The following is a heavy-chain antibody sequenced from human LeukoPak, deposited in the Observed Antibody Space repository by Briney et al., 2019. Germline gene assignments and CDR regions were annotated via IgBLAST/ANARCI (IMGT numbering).Heavy chain of an antibody. CDR1: GFTFGTYA. Sequence: GGSLRLSCAASGFTFGTYAMNWIRQAPGKGLEWISYITGSRGPIYYADSVKGRFTISRDNANNSLFLHMNSLRAEDTAVYYCARGRNYYDTMDNWFDPWGQGTLVTVSS. CDR3: ARGRNYYDTMDNWFDP. CDR2: ITGSRGPI. D-gene: IGHD3-22*01. J-gene: IGHJ5*02. V-gene: IGHV3-48*01.